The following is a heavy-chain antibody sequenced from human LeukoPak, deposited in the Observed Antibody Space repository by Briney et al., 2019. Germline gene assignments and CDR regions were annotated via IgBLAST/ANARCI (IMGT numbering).Heavy chain of an antibody. J-gene: IGHJ4*02. D-gene: IGHD1-1*01. CDR2: ITSSSSTI. Sequence: PGGSLRLSCAASGFTFSTYSMNWVRQAPGKGLEWVSYITSSSSTIYYADSVKGRFTISRDNAKNSLYLQMNSLRDEDTAVYYCARDAKTGTIYFDYWGQGTLVTVSS. CDR1: GFTFSTYS. V-gene: IGHV3-48*02. CDR3: ARDAKTGTIYFDY.